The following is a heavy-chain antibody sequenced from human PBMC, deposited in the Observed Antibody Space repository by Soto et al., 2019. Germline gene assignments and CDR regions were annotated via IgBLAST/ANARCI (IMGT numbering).Heavy chain of an antibody. J-gene: IGHJ6*02. V-gene: IGHV3-33*01. D-gene: IGHD2-2*01. CDR2: IWYDGSNK. CDR3: ARDQIVVVPAATHYYYYYGMDV. Sequence: PGGSLRLSCAASGFTFSNYGMHWARQAPGKGLEWVAVIWYDGSNKDYADSVKGRFTISRDNSKNKLYLRMNSLRAEDTAVYYCARDQIVVVPAATHYYYYYGMDVWGQGTTVTVSS. CDR1: GFTFSNYG.